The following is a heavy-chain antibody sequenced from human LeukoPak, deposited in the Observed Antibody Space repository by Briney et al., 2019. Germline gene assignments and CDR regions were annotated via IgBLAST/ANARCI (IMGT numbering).Heavy chain of an antibody. CDR3: ARDMKQWLVDAFDI. CDR2: ISPYNGNA. J-gene: IGHJ3*02. CDR1: GYTFTNYG. D-gene: IGHD6-19*01. Sequence: ASVKVSCKASGYTFTNYGISWVRQAPGQGLEWMGWISPYNGNANYAQNFQGRVTLTTDTSTSTAYMDLRNQSPDDTAVYYCARDMKQWLVDAFDIWGQGTTVTVSS. V-gene: IGHV1-18*01.